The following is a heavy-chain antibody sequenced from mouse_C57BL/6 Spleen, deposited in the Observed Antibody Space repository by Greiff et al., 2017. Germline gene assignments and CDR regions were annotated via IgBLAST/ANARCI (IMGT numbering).Heavy chain of an antibody. V-gene: IGHV14-1*01. D-gene: IGHD1-1*01. CDR1: GFNIKDYY. Sequence: EVQLQQSGAELVRPGASVKLSCTASGFNIKDYYMHWVKQRPEQGLEWIGRIDPEDGDTEYAPKFQGKATMTADTSSNTAYLQLSSLTSEDTAVYYCTTVYYGSSYFDYWGQGTTLTVSS. CDR3: TTVYYGSSYFDY. CDR2: IDPEDGDT. J-gene: IGHJ2*01.